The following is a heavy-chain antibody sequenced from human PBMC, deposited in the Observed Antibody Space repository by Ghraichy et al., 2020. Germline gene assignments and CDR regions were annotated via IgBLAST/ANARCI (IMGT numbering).Heavy chain of an antibody. CDR1: GGSFSGYY. V-gene: IGHV4-34*01. D-gene: IGHD1-26*01. CDR2: INHSGST. J-gene: IGHJ4*02. CDR3: ASRRGGSYFSEGPGPDY. Sequence: SQTLSLTCAVYGGSFSGYYWSWIRQPPGKGLEWIGEINHSGSTNYNPSLKSRVTISVDTSKNQFSLKLSSVTAADPAVYYCASRRGGSYFSEGPGPDYWGQGTLVTVSS.